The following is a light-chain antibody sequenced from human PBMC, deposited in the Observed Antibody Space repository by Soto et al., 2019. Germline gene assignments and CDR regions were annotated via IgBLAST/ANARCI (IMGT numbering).Light chain of an antibody. J-gene: IGLJ2*01. CDR3: ATWDDSLNVVV. CDR2: SYN. CDR1: SSNIGRNT. V-gene: IGLV1-44*01. Sequence: QSVLTQPPSASGTPGQRVTISCSGSSSNIGRNTVNWYRYLPGTAPKLLIFSYNQRPSGVPDRVSGSKSGSSASLAISGLQSEDEADYYCATWDDSLNVVVFGGGTKVTVL.